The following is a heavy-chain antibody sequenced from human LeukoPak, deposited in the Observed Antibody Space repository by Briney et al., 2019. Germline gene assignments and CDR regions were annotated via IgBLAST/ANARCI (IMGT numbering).Heavy chain of an antibody. CDR1: GFTFNSYA. J-gene: IGHJ4*02. V-gene: IGHV3-64*01. CDR2: ISSDGDST. Sequence: PGGSLRLSCAASGFTFNSYAMQWVRQAPGKGLEYVSGISSDGDSTYYANSVKGRFIISRDNPKNMLYLQMGSLRAEDMAMYYCARADCSSSSCYTVAYWGQGTLVTVSS. D-gene: IGHD2-2*02. CDR3: ARADCSSSSCYTVAY.